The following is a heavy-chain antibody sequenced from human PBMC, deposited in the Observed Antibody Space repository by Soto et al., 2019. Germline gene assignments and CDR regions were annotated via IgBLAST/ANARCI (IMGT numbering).Heavy chain of an antibody. CDR2: IYSGGST. CDR1: GFTASSNY. Sequence: GGSLRLSCAASGFTASSNYMSWVRQAPGKGLEWVSVIYSGGSTYYADSVKGRFTISRDNSKNTLYLQMNSLRAEDTAVYYCARDVIAPPNYFDPWGQGTLVTVSS. V-gene: IGHV3-53*01. D-gene: IGHD4-4*01. CDR3: ARDVIAPPNYFDP. J-gene: IGHJ5*02.